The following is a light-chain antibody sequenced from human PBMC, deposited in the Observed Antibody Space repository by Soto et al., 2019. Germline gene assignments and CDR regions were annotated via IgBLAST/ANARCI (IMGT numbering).Light chain of an antibody. CDR3: QSYDSRLSVVV. Sequence: QAVVTQPPSVSGAPGQRVTLSCTGSTSNIGAGYDVHWYQQLPGAAPKLLISDNDNGPAGVPGRFSVSKSGTSAALAITGLQAEDEAEYYCQSYDSRLSVVVFGGGTKLTVL. CDR2: DND. J-gene: IGLJ2*01. V-gene: IGLV1-40*01. CDR1: TSNIGAGYD.